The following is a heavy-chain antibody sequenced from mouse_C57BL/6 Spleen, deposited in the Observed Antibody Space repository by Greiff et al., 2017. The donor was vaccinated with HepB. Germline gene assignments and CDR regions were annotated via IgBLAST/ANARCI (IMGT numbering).Heavy chain of an antibody. CDR2: INPSNGGT. D-gene: IGHD4-1*01. CDR3: ATNWDVEAWFAY. J-gene: IGHJ3*01. V-gene: IGHV1-53*01. CDR1: GYTFTSYW. Sequence: QVQLQQPGTELVKPGASVKLSCKASGYTFTSYWMHWVKQRPGQGLEWIGNINPSNGGTNYNEKFKSKATLPVDKSSSTAYMQLSSLTSEDSAVYDGATNWDVEAWFAYWGQGTLVTVSA.